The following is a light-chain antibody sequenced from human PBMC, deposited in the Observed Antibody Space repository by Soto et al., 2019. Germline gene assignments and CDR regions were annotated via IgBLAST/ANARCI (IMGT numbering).Light chain of an antibody. V-gene: IGLV2-8*01. CDR3: TSYVGNDIWV. Sequence: QSALTQPPSASGSPGQSVTISCTGTSSDVGAYKYVSWYQQYPGKAPKLMIYEVTKRPSGVPDRFSSSKSGNTASLTVSGLQAEDEADYYCTSYVGNDIWVFGGGTKVTVL. CDR2: EVT. CDR1: SSDVGAYKY. J-gene: IGLJ3*02.